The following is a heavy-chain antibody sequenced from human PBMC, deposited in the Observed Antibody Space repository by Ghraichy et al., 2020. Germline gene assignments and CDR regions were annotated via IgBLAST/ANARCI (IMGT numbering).Heavy chain of an antibody. CDR2: ISSSSSTI. V-gene: IGHV3-48*02. CDR3: ARFRDGYNLDYYYYGMDV. Sequence: GGSLRLSCAASGFTFSSYSMNWVRQAPGKGLEWVSYISSSSSTIYYADSVKGRFTISRDNAKNSLYLQMNSLRDEDTAVYYCARFRDGYNLDYYYYGMDVWGQGTTVTVSS. CDR1: GFTFSSYS. D-gene: IGHD5-24*01. J-gene: IGHJ6*02.